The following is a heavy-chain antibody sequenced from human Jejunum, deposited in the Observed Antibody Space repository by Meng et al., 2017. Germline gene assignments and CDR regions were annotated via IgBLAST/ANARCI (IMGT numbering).Heavy chain of an antibody. Sequence: QVVLQGAGPGLVKSSVSLSLTCFGSAGPISGYYWSWIRQPAGKGLEWIVRIYTSGSTHYNPSLKSRLTMSVYLAKNQISLKLSSVTAADTAVYYCARESGSYYWFDPWGQGTLVTVSS. CDR3: ARESGSYYWFDP. V-gene: IGHV4-4*07. CDR1: AGPISGYY. J-gene: IGHJ5*02. D-gene: IGHD1-26*01. CDR2: IYTSGST.